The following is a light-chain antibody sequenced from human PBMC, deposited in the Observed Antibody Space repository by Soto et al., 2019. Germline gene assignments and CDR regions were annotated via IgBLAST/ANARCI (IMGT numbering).Light chain of an antibody. CDR1: QSVNNNY. Sequence: IVLTQSPGTLSLSPGERATLSCRASQSVNNNYLAWYRQKPGQDTKLLIYGASTRATGIPDRFSGSGPGTDFTLTISRLEPEDCAVYYCQQYAGSFPFGQGTRLEIK. CDR2: GAS. CDR3: QQYAGSFP. J-gene: IGKJ5*01. V-gene: IGKV3-20*01.